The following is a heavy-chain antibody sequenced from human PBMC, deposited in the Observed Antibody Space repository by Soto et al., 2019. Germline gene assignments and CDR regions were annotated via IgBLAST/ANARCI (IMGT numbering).Heavy chain of an antibody. CDR1: GFTFSSYA. Sequence: PGGSLRLSCSASGFTFSSYAMHWVRQPPGQGLEYVSAISSNGGSKYYADSVKGRFTISRDNSKNTLYLQMSSLIAEDTAVYYYVKDHIEDRTYYYCGMAVWAKGTTVTVSS. J-gene: IGHJ6*04. CDR2: ISSNGGSK. V-gene: IGHV3-64D*08. CDR3: VKDHIEDRTYYYCGMAV.